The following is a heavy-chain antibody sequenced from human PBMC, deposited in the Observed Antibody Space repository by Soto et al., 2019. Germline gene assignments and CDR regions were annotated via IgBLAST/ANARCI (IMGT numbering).Heavy chain of an antibody. CDR1: GFTFSSYA. CDR3: ARGASGEWLLYWPFDY. V-gene: IGHV3-30-3*01. D-gene: IGHD3-3*01. CDR2: ISYDGSNK. J-gene: IGHJ4*02. Sequence: ESGGGVVQPGRSLRLSCAASGFTFSSYAMHWVRQAPGKGLEWVAVISYDGSNKYYADSVKGRFTISRDNSKNTLYLQMNSLRAEDTAVYYCARGASGEWLLYWPFDYWGQGTLVTVSS.